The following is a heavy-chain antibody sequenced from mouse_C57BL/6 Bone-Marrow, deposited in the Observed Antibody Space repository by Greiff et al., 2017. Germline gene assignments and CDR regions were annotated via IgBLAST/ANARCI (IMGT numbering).Heavy chain of an antibody. V-gene: IGHV5-17*01. Sequence: DVKLVESGGGLVKPGGSLKLSCAASGFTFSDYGMHWVRQAPEKGLEWVAYISSGSSSIYYADTVKGRFTISRDNAKNTLFLQMTSLWSEYTAMYCCASIYYDYGGAYWGQGTLVTVSA. D-gene: IGHD2-4*01. CDR1: GFTFSDYG. J-gene: IGHJ3*01. CDR3: ASIYYDYGGAY. CDR2: ISSGSSSI.